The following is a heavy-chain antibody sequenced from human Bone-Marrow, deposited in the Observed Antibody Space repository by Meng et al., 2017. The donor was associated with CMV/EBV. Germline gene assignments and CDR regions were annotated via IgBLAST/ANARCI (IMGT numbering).Heavy chain of an antibody. J-gene: IGHJ3*02. D-gene: IGHD6-25*01. CDR2: ISYDETSQ. CDR1: GFSFNNYA. Sequence: GESLKISCAASGFSFNNYAIHWVRQAPGSGLEWVAVISYDETSQYYSDSVKGRFTISRDNSKNTLYLQMNSLRAEDTAVYYCARSVEQRLLRIGFDMWGQGNTVNV. CDR3: ARSVEQRLLRIGFDM. V-gene: IGHV3-30*04.